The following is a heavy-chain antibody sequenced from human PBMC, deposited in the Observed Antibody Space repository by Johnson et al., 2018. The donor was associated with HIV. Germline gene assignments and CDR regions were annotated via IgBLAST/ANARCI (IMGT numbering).Heavy chain of an antibody. CDR1: GFTFSSYA. D-gene: IGHD1-26*01. J-gene: IGHJ3*01. CDR3: AKGRIGGGSYSAPDPFDV. Sequence: QVQLVESGGGVVQPGRSLRLSCAASGFTFSSYAMHWVRQAPGKGLEWVAVISYDGNNKYYADSLKGRFTISRDNYKDTLYLQMNSLRAEDTAVHYCAKGRIGGGSYSAPDPFDVWGQGTMVTVS. V-gene: IGHV3-30*04. CDR2: ISYDGNNK.